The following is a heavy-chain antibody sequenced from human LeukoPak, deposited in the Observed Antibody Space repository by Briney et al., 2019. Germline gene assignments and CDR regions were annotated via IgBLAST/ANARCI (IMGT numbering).Heavy chain of an antibody. CDR3: ASGTSYYDFWSGYYKDDAFDI. J-gene: IGHJ3*02. CDR2: ISAYNGNT. D-gene: IGHD3-3*01. CDR1: GYTFTSYG. Sequence: ASVKVSCKASGYTFTSYGISWVRQAPGQGLEWMGWISAYNGNTNYAQKLRGRVTMTTDTSTSTAYMELRSLRSDDTAVYYCASGTSYYDFWSGYYKDDAFDIWGQGTTVTVSS. V-gene: IGHV1-18*01.